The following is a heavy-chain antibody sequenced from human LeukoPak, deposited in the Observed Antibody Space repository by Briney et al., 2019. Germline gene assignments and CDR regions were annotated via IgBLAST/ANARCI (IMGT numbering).Heavy chain of an antibody. Sequence: SQTLSLTCAVPGGSISSGGYSWSWIRQPPGTGLEWIGYIYHSGSTYYNPSLKSRVTISVDRSKNQFSLKLSSVTAADTAVYYCARSLIVPYYFDYWGQGTLVTVSS. CDR1: GGSISSGGYS. V-gene: IGHV4-30-2*01. CDR2: IYHSGST. D-gene: IGHD3-22*01. CDR3: ARSLIVPYYFDY. J-gene: IGHJ4*02.